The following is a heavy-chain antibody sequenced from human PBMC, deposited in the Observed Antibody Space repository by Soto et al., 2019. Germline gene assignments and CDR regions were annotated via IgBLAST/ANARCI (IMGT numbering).Heavy chain of an antibody. CDR3: AREGQLGY. CDR2: ISGYNGNT. D-gene: IGHD6-6*01. CDR1: GYTFTSYG. V-gene: IGHV1-18*01. J-gene: IGHJ4*02. Sequence: DAVKVSCKASGYTFTSYGISWVRQAPGQGLEWMGWISGYNGNTNYAERLQGRVTMTTDTSTSTAYMELKSLRYDDTAVYYCAREGQLGYWGQGTPVTVSS.